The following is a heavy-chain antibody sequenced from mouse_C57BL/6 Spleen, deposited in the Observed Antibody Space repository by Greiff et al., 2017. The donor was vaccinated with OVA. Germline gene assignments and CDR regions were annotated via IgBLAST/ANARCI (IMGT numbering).Heavy chain of an antibody. V-gene: IGHV1-4*01. Sequence: LVESGAELARPGASVKMSCKASGYTFTSYTMHWVKQRPGQGLEWIGYINPSSGYTKYNQKFKDKATLTADKSSSTAYMQLSSLTSEDSAVYYCARWDYEDDYWGQGTTLTVSS. CDR2: INPSSGYT. CDR1: GYTFTSYT. CDR3: ARWDYEDDY. J-gene: IGHJ2*01. D-gene: IGHD1-1*01.